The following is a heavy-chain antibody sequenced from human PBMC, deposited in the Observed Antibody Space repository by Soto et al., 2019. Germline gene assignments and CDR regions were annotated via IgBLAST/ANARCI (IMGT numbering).Heavy chain of an antibody. CDR2: ISGSGGST. CDR3: AKVGYCSGGSCQYYFDY. Sequence: GGSLRLSCAASGFTFSSYAMSWVRQAPGKGLEWVSAISGSGGSTYYADSVKGRFTISRDNSKNTLYLQMNSLRAEDTAVYYCAKVGYCSGGSCQYYFDYWGQGTLVTVSS. V-gene: IGHV3-23*01. D-gene: IGHD2-15*01. J-gene: IGHJ4*02. CDR1: GFTFSSYA.